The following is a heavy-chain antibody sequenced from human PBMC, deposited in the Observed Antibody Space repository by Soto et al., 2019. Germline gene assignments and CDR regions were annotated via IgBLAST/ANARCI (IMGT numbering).Heavy chain of an antibody. CDR3: AKEPNGFDS. CDR2: ISESSSNT. J-gene: IGHJ5*01. Sequence: EVQLLESEGCLVQPGGSLRLSCAASGLTFSRHAMAWVRQAPGKGLEWLSSISESSSNTYYADSVKGRFTISKDNSKNMLYLQMNSLRDEDTAVYYCAKEPNGFDSWGQGTLVTVSS. V-gene: IGHV3-23*01. CDR1: GLTFSRHA.